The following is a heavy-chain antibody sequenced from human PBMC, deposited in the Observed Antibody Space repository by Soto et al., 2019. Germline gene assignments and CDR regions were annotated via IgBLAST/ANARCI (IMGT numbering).Heavy chain of an antibody. Sequence: GGALILSVTTTGFTFGEYHLSWFRQAPGKGLEWVWFIRSTGYGATTEYAASVKGRFTISRDNSKNTLYLQMNSLRAEDTAVSYCAKDQLVAVAGFDYWGQGNLVTVSS. D-gene: IGHD6-19*01. CDR3: AKDQLVAVAGFDY. V-gene: IGHV3-49*03. CDR1: GFTFGEYH. CDR2: IRSTGYGATT. J-gene: IGHJ4*02.